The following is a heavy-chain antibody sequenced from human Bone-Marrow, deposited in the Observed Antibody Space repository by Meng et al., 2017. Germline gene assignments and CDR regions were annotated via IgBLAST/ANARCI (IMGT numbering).Heavy chain of an antibody. D-gene: IGHD6-13*01. CDR3: ARDEDISAAGKLFGDY. J-gene: IGHJ4*02. CDR1: GYTFTSYG. V-gene: IGHV1-2*06. Sequence: QVQVVQSGAKVKKPGASVKVSCKASGYTFTSYGISWVRQAPGQGLEWMGRINPNSGGTIYAQKFQGRVTMTRDTSISTAYMELSRLRSDDTAVYYCARDEDISAAGKLFGDYWGQGTLVTVSS. CDR2: INPNSGGT.